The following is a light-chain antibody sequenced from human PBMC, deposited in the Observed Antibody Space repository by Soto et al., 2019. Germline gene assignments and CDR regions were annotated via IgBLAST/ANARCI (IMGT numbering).Light chain of an antibody. Sequence: DIQLTQSPSFLSASVGDRVTITCRASQGISNYLAWYQQEPGTAHKLLIYAASTLQSGVPSRFSGRGSGTEYTLTNISLQPDDFATFYCQHLNTYPFTFGPGTTEAI. CDR3: QHLNTYPFT. J-gene: IGKJ3*01. V-gene: IGKV1-9*01. CDR2: AAS. CDR1: QGISNY.